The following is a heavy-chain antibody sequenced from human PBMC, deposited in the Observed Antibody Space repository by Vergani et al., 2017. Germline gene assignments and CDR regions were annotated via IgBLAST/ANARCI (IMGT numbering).Heavy chain of an antibody. CDR1: GYTFTSYG. CDR2: ISAYNGNT. D-gene: IGHD3-22*01. CDR3: ARRILRHYYYDSSGYDPPDGMDV. V-gene: IGHV1-18*01. J-gene: IGHJ6*02. Sequence: QVQLVQSGAEVKKPGASVKVSCKASGYTFTSYGISWVRQAPGQGLEWMGWISAYNGNTNYAQKLQGRVTMTTDTSTSTAYMELRSLRSDDTAVYYWARRILRHYYYDSSGYDPPDGMDVWGQGTTVTVSS.